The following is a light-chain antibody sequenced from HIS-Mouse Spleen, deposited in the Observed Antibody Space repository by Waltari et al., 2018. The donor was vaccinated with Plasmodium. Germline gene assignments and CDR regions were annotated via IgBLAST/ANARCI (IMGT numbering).Light chain of an antibody. Sequence: SYELTQPPSVSVSPGKTARITCSGDALPKKYAYWYQQKSGQSPLLVIDEDSKRPSGIPERFSGSSSGTMATLTISGAQVEDEADYYCYSTDSSGNHRVFGGGTKLTVL. CDR2: EDS. J-gene: IGLJ3*02. CDR3: YSTDSSGNHRV. V-gene: IGLV3-10*01. CDR1: ALPKKY.